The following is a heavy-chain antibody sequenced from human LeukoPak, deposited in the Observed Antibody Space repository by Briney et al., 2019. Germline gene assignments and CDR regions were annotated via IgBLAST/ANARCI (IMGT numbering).Heavy chain of an antibody. CDR3: ARAHPGYMVRGVIGY. J-gene: IGHJ4*02. CDR1: GYTFTGYY. Sequence: ASVKVSCEASGYTFTGYYMHWVRQAPGQGLEWMGWMNPNSGNTGYAQKFQGRVTMTRNTSISTAYMELSSLRSEDTAVYYCARAHPGYMVRGVIGYWGQGTLVTVSS. D-gene: IGHD3-10*01. V-gene: IGHV1-8*02. CDR2: MNPNSGNT.